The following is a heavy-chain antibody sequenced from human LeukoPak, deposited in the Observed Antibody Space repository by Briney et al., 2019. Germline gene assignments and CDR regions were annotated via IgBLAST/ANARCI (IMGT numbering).Heavy chain of an antibody. CDR1: GFPLSSYA. Sequence: GGSLRLSCVASGFPLSSYAMSWVRQAPGKGLEWISATSSSDAGTYYADSVRGRFTISRDNSKNTLYLQMNSLRVEDAAVYYCARAPVTSCRGAYCYPFDYWGQGTLVTVSS. V-gene: IGHV3-23*01. J-gene: IGHJ4*02. CDR3: ARAPVTSCRGAYCYPFDY. D-gene: IGHD2-21*01. CDR2: TSSSDAGT.